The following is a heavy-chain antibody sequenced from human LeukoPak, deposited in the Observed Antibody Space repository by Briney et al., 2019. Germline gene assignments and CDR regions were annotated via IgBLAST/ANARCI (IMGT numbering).Heavy chain of an antibody. J-gene: IGHJ4*02. D-gene: IGHD2-15*01. V-gene: IGHV1-46*01. CDR2: INPSGGST. CDR3: ARVGYCSGGSCKANPRFDY. Sequence: ASVKVSCKASGYTFTSYAISWVRQAPGQGLEWMGIINPSGGSTSYAQKFQGRVTMTRDTSTSTVYMELSSLRSEDTAVYYCARVGYCSGGSCKANPRFDYWGQGTLVTVSS. CDR1: GYTFTSYA.